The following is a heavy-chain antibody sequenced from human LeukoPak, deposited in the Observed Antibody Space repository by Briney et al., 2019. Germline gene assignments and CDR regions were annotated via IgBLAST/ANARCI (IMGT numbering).Heavy chain of an antibody. CDR3: AREPVRDYFDY. V-gene: IGHV4-34*01. CDR2: IYYSGST. CDR1: GGSFSGYY. J-gene: IGHJ4*02. Sequence: PSETLSLTCAVYGGSFSGYYWCSIRQPPGKGLEWIGSIYYSGSTYYNPSLKSRVTISVDTSKNQFSLKLSSVTAADTAVYYCAREPVRDYFDYWGQGTLVTVSS.